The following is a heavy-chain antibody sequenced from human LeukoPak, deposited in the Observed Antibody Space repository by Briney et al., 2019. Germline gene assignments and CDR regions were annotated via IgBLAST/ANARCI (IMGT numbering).Heavy chain of an antibody. D-gene: IGHD6-13*01. Sequence: SETLSLTCTVSGGSISSYYWSWIRQPPGKGLEWIGYIYYSGSTNYNPSLKSRVTISVDTSKNQFSLKLSSVTAADTAVYYCARDSGYSSSWYPSYHWYFDLWGRGTLVTVSS. CDR1: GGSISSYY. J-gene: IGHJ2*01. V-gene: IGHV4-59*12. CDR3: ARDSGYSSSWYPSYHWYFDL. CDR2: IYYSGST.